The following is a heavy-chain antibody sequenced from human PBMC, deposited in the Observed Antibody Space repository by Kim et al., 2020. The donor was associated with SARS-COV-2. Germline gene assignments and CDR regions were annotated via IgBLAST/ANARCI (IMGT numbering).Heavy chain of an antibody. V-gene: IGHV1-2*06. Sequence: ASVKVSCKASGYTFTGYYMHWVRQAPGQGLEWMGRINPNSGGTNYAQKFQGRVTMTRDTSISTAYMELSRLRSDDTAVYYCARFVVVVAATHDAFDIWGQGTMVTVSS. CDR3: ARFVVVVAATHDAFDI. CDR1: GYTFTGYY. CDR2: INPNSGGT. D-gene: IGHD2-15*01. J-gene: IGHJ3*02.